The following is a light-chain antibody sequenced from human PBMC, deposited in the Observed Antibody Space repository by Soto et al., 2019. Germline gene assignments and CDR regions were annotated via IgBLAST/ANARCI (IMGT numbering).Light chain of an antibody. CDR1: SSDVGAYNY. CDR3: SSYEVSGTLV. Sequence: QSVLTQPASVSGSPGQSITLSCTGTSSDVGAYNYVSWYQQHPGKAPKVMIYDVSNRPSGVSNRFSGSKSGNTASLTISGLQAEDEADYYCSSYEVSGTLVFGGGTKLTVL. V-gene: IGLV2-14*01. J-gene: IGLJ2*01. CDR2: DVS.